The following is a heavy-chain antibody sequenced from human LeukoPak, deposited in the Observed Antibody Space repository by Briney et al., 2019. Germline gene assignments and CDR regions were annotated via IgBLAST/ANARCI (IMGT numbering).Heavy chain of an antibody. CDR1: GYNXPAYF. CDR3: ARVGFTTSWSNFDY. Sequence: GASVKVSCKAAGYNXPAYFVHWVRQAPGQGLEWMGRINPNGGDTNYAQKFQGRVTMASDTSISTAYMELSSLISDDTAVYYCARVGFTTSWSNFDYWGQGTLVTVSS. D-gene: IGHD2-2*01. V-gene: IGHV1-2*06. J-gene: IGHJ4*02. CDR2: INPNGGDT.